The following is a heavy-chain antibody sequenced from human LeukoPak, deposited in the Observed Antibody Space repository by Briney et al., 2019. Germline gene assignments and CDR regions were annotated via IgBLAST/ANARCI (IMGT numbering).Heavy chain of an antibody. Sequence: SETLSLTCAVYGGSFSGYYWSWIRQPPGKGLEWIGEINHSGSTNYNPSPKSRVTISVDTSKNQFSLKLSSVTAADTAVYYCARADDSSGYYFNSFDYWGQGTLVTVSS. J-gene: IGHJ4*02. CDR2: INHSGST. CDR3: ARADDSSGYYFNSFDY. V-gene: IGHV4-34*01. CDR1: GGSFSGYY. D-gene: IGHD3-22*01.